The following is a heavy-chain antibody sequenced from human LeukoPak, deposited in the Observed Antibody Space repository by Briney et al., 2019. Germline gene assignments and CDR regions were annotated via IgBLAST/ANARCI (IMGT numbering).Heavy chain of an antibody. Sequence: GAPVKVSCKASGGTFSSYAISWVRQAPGQGLEWMGGIIPIFGTANYAQKFQGRVTITTDESTSTAYMELSSLRSEDTAVYYCARAPPGYYDSSGYWDLWGQGTLVTVSS. D-gene: IGHD3-22*01. CDR1: GGTFSSYA. J-gene: IGHJ4*02. V-gene: IGHV1-69*05. CDR3: ARAPPGYYDSSGYWDL. CDR2: IIPIFGTA.